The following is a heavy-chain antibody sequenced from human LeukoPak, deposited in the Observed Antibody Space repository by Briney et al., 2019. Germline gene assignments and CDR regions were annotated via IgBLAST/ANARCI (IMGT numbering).Heavy chain of an antibody. V-gene: IGHV3-11*06. D-gene: IGHD4-23*01. CDR3: ARSYGGNFGGFDY. J-gene: IGHJ4*02. CDR1: GFTFSDYY. Sequence: GGSLRLSCAASGFTFSDYYMSWIRRAPGKGLEWVSYISSSSSYTNYADSVKGRFTISRDNAKNSLYLQMNSLRAEDTAVYYCARSYGGNFGGFDYWGQGTLVTVSS. CDR2: ISSSSSYT.